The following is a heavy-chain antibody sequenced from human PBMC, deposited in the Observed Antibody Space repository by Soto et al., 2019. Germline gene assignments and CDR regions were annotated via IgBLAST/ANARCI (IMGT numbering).Heavy chain of an antibody. CDR3: ARRRYDMLTGYFHAPFDY. D-gene: IGHD3-9*01. CDR1: GGSMRSSTDY. V-gene: IGHV4-39*01. J-gene: IGHJ4*02. Sequence: SETLSLTCAVSGGSMRSSTDYWGWIRQPPGKGLEWIGNIYYSGSTYYNPSLMSRVTVSVDTSKNQFSLKLSSVTAADTAVYYCARRRYDMLTGYFHAPFDYWGQGALVTVSS. CDR2: IYYSGST.